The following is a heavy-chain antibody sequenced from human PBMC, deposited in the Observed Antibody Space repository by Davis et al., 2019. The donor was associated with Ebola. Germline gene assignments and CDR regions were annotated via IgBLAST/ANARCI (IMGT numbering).Heavy chain of an antibody. J-gene: IGHJ3*01. CDR3: ARGGLVPAALYL. Sequence: ESLKISCAASGFTFSDYYMSWIRQPPGKGLEWIGYIAYTGNTIYNPSLKSRVTISGDTSKKQFSLRLNSVTAADTAVYYCARGGLVPAALYLWGQGTMVTVSS. D-gene: IGHD2-2*01. CDR1: GFTFSDYY. CDR2: IAYTGNT. V-gene: IGHV4-59*01.